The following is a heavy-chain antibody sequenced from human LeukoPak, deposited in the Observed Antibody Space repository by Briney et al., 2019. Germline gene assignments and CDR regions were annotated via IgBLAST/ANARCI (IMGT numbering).Heavy chain of an antibody. CDR3: ARRRAYGSYIPFDY. V-gene: IGHV4-34*01. Sequence: PSETLSLTCAVYGGSFSGYYWSWIRQPPGKGLEWIGEINHSGSTNYNPSLKSRVTISVDTSKNQFSLKLSSVTAADTAVYYCARRRAYGSYIPFDYWGQGTLVTVSS. CDR2: INHSGST. CDR1: GGSFSGYY. D-gene: IGHD1-26*01. J-gene: IGHJ4*02.